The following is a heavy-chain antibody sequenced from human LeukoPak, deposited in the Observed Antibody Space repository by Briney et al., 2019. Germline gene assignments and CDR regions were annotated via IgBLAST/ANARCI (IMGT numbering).Heavy chain of an antibody. CDR1: GFTFSSAW. CDR3: VRDRVGPDY. CDR2: ITDDGTT. V-gene: IGHV3-74*03. Sequence: GGSLRLSCRASGFTFSSAWMHWVRQAPGTGLVWVSRITDDGTTTYADSVKGRFTISRDNTKNTLYLQMNSLRAEDTAVYYCVRDRVGPDYWGQGTLVTVSS. J-gene: IGHJ4*02. D-gene: IGHD1-26*01.